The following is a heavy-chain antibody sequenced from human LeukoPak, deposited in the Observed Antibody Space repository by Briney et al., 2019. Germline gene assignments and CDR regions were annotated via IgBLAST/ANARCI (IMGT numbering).Heavy chain of an antibody. J-gene: IGHJ6*03. CDR3: ATNRDCSGGSCYPYCYYYMDV. V-gene: IGHV1-69*05. CDR1: GGTFSSYA. D-gene: IGHD2-15*01. Sequence: SVKVSCKASGGTFSSYAISWVRQAPGQGLEWMGRIIPIFGTANYAQKFQGRVTITTDESTSTAYMELSSLRSEDTAVYYCATNRDCSGGSCYPYCYYYMDVWGKGTTVTVSS. CDR2: IIPIFGTA.